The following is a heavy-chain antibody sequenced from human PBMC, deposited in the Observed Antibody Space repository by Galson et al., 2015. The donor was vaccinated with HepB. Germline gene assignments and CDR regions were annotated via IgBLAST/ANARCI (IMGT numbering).Heavy chain of an antibody. D-gene: IGHD2-2*01. CDR3: ARVQRRGCSSTTCEGWFDP. CDR1: GYTFIDYY. V-gene: IGHV1-2*06. J-gene: IGHJ5*02. Sequence: VKVSCKASGYTFIDYYMHWVRQAPGQGLEWMGRINPNSGGTNYAQKFQGRVTMTRDTSISTAYMELSRLRSDDTAVYYCARVQRRGCSSTTCEGWFDPWGQGTLVTVSS. CDR2: INPNSGGT.